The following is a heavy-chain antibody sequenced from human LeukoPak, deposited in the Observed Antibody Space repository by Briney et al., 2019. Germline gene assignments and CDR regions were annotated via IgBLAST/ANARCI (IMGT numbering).Heavy chain of an antibody. J-gene: IGHJ4*02. Sequence: PSETLSLTCTVSGGSISSYFWSWIRQPAGKGLEWIGRIYTSGITNSNPSLESRVTMSLDTSKNQFSLNLTSVTAADTAVYFCARETADLGRSLDSWGQGTLVTVSS. CDR2: IYTSGIT. CDR1: GGSISSYF. CDR3: ARETADLGRSLDS. D-gene: IGHD1-26*01. V-gene: IGHV4-4*07.